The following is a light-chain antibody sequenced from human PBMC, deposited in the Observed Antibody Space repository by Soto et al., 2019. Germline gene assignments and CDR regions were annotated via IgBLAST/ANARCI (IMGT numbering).Light chain of an antibody. CDR1: QGISSY. V-gene: IGKV1-8*01. J-gene: IGKJ4*01. CDR2: AAS. Sequence: AIRMTQSPSSLSASTGDRVTITCRASQGISSYLAWYQQKPGKAPKLLIYAASTLQSGVPSRFSGSGSGTDFTLTISCLQSEDFATYYCQQYYSYSGLTVGGGTKVEIK. CDR3: QQYYSYSGLT.